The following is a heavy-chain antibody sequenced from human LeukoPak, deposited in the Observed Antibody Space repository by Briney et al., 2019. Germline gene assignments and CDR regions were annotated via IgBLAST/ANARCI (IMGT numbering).Heavy chain of an antibody. CDR2: ISSSGSTI. D-gene: IGHD3-10*01. CDR3: ARHKRGYYSPFDI. J-gene: IGHJ3*02. V-gene: IGHV3-48*03. Sequence: QPGGSLRLSCAASGFTFSSYEMNWVRQAPGKGLEWVSYISSSGSTIYYADSVKGRFTISRDNAKNSLFLQMNSLRAEDTAIYYCARHKRGYYSPFDIWGQGTMVTVSS. CDR1: GFTFSSYE.